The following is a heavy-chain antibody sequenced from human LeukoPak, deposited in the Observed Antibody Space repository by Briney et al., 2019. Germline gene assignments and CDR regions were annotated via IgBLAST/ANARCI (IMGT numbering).Heavy chain of an antibody. Sequence: GASVKVSCKASGGTFNSYAISWVRQAPGQGLEWVGWINPDSGGTNYAQKFQGRVTMTRDTSIRTAYMELSRLRSDDTAVYYCARVDDRGHYYDSSGPRKLFDYWGQGTLVTVSS. CDR1: GGTFNSYA. CDR3: ARVDDRGHYYDSSGPRKLFDY. J-gene: IGHJ4*02. D-gene: IGHD3-22*01. V-gene: IGHV1-2*02. CDR2: INPDSGGT.